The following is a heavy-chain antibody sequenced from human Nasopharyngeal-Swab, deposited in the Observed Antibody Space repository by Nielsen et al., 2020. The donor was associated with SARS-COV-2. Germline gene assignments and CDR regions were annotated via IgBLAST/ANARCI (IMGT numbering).Heavy chain of an antibody. CDR2: ISSSGSTI. Sequence: GESLKISCAASGFTFSDYYMSWIRQAPGKGLEWVSYISSSGSTIYYADSVKGRFTISRDNSKNTLYLQMNSLRAEDTALYYCTRERGYSYGYSDYWGQGTLVTVSS. D-gene: IGHD5-18*01. V-gene: IGHV3-11*04. CDR1: GFTFSDYY. J-gene: IGHJ4*02. CDR3: TRERGYSYGYSDY.